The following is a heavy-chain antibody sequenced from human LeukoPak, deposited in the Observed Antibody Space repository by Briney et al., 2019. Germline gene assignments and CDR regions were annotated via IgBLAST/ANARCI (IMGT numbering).Heavy chain of an antibody. J-gene: IGHJ4*02. V-gene: IGHV3-7*01. CDR2: IKYDDSEK. D-gene: IGHD2-15*01. CDR1: GFFFNSYW. Sequence: GGSLRLSCATSGFFFNSYWMTWVRRAPGKGLEWVANIKYDDSEKYLVESVKGRFTISRDNAQNSLFLQMDSLRVEDTAVYYCVRGRDSSYWGRGTQVTVSS. CDR3: VRGRDSSY.